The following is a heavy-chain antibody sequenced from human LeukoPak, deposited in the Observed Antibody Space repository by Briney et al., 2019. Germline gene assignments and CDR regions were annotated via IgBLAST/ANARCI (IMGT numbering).Heavy chain of an antibody. CDR2: FSVSSGNT. V-gene: IGHV3-23*01. D-gene: IGHD3-3*02. J-gene: IGHJ4*02. CDR3: ANLHLF. CDR1: GFTFSSYA. Sequence: GGSLRLSCAASGFTFSSYAMSWVRLAPGKGLEWVSTFSVSSGNTYYADSVRGRFTISRDTSKNTLYLQMSSLRAEDTAVYYCANLHLFWGQGTLVTVSS.